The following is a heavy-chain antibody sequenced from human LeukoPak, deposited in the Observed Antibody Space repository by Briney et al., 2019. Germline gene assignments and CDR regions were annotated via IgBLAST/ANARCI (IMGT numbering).Heavy chain of an antibody. V-gene: IGHV2-70*11. J-gene: IGHJ4*02. CDR3: ARDYYDSRGYYYFSDY. D-gene: IGHD3-22*01. CDR2: IDWDDDK. CDR1: GFSLSTSGMC. Sequence: SGPALVKPTQTLTLTCTFSGFSLSTSGMCVSWIRQPPGKALEWLARIDWDDDKYYTTSLRTRLTISKDTSKNQVVLTMTNMDPVDTATYYFARDYYDSRGYYYFSDYWGQGTLVTVSS.